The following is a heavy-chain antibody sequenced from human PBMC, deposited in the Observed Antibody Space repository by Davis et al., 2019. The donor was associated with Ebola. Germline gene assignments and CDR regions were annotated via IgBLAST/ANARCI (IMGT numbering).Heavy chain of an antibody. CDR3: ARDPNEYYMDV. J-gene: IGHJ6*03. Sequence: PGGSLRLSCAASGFTFSSYAMHWVRQAPGKGLDWVAVISFDESTKYYGDSVKGRFTISRDNTKNTLYLQMNSLRAEDTAVYYCARDPNEYYMDVWGKGTTVTVSS. D-gene: IGHD2-8*01. V-gene: IGHV3-30-3*01. CDR2: ISFDESTK. CDR1: GFTFSSYA.